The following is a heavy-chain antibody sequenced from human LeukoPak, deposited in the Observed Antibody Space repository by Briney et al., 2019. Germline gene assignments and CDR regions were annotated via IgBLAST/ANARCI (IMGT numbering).Heavy chain of an antibody. CDR1: GYTFTGYY. CDR3: ARDKAMSGGSVANYYYYGMDV. J-gene: IGHJ6*02. V-gene: IGHV1-2*02. D-gene: IGHD5-12*01. CDR2: INPNSGGT. Sequence: ASVKVSCKASGYTFTGYYMHWVRQVPGQGLEWMGWINPNSGGTNYAQKFQGRATMTRDTSISTAYMELSRLRSDDTAVYYCARDKAMSGGSVANYYYYGMDVWGQGTTVTVSS.